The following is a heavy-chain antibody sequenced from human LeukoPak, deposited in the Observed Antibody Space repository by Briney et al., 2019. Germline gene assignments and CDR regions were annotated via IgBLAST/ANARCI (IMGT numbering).Heavy chain of an antibody. D-gene: IGHD1-26*01. V-gene: IGHV4-59*01. CDR3: ARGGSIVGATPHDTFDI. Sequence: PETPSLTCTVSGGSISSYYWSWIRQPPRKGLEWIGYFYYSGSTNYNPSLKSRVTLSVDTSRNQFSLKLSSVTAADTALYYCARGGSIVGATPHDTFDIGGQGTMVTVSS. J-gene: IGHJ3*02. CDR2: FYYSGST. CDR1: GGSISSYY.